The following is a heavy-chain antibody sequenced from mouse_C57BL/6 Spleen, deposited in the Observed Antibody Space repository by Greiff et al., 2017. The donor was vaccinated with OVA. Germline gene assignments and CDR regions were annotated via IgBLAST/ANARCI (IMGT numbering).Heavy chain of an antibody. Sequence: QVQLQQSGPELVKPGASVKISCKASGYAFSSSWMNWVKQRPGKGLEWIGRIYPGDGATNYNGKFKGKATLTADTSSSTAYMQLSSLTSEDSAVYFCARDVMDYAMDYWGQGTSVTVAS. CDR3: ARDVMDYAMDY. CDR1: GYAFSSSW. V-gene: IGHV1-82*01. J-gene: IGHJ4*01. CDR2: IYPGDGAT.